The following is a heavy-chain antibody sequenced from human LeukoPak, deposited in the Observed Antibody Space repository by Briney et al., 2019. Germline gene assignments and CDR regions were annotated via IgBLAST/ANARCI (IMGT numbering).Heavy chain of an antibody. J-gene: IGHJ5*02. CDR3: ARAAAAGKDWFDP. V-gene: IGHV4-30-4*08. CDR2: IYYSGST. CDR1: GYSISSGYY. Sequence: PSETLSLTCTVSGYSISSGYYWGWIRQPPGKGLEWIGYIYYSGSTYYNPSLKSRVTISVDTSRNQFSLKLSSVTAADTAVYYCARAAAAGKDWFDPWGQGTLVTVSS. D-gene: IGHD6-13*01.